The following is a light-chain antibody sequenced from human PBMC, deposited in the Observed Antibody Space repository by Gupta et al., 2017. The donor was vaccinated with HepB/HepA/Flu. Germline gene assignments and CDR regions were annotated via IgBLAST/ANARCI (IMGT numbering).Light chain of an antibody. Sequence: TVRITCQGDSLRSYYASWYQQKPGQAPVLVIYGKNNRPSGIPDRFSGSSSGNTAPLTITGAQAEDEADYYCNSRDSSGNHLVFGGGTKLTVL. CDR3: NSRDSSGNHLV. CDR2: GKN. J-gene: IGLJ2*01. CDR1: SLRSYY. V-gene: IGLV3-19*01.